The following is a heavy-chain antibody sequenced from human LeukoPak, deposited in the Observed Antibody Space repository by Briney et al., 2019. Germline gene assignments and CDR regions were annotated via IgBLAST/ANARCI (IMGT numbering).Heavy chain of an antibody. CDR2: INPSGGST. D-gene: IGHD3-3*01. V-gene: IGHV1-46*01. CDR3: ARGGHGRGMSYYDFWSGYYYYYGMDV. CDR1: GYTFTSYY. J-gene: IGHJ6*02. Sequence: ASVKVSCKASGYTFTSYYMHWVRQAPGQGLEWMGIINPSGGSTSYAQKFQGRVTMTRDTSTSTVYMELSSLRSEDTAVYYCARGGHGRGMSYYDFWSGYYYYYGMDVWGQGTTVTVSS.